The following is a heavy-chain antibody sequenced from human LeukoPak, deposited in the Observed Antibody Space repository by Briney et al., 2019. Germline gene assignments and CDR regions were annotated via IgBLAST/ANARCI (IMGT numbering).Heavy chain of an antibody. Sequence: PGGSLRLSCAASGFTFSSYSMNWVRQAPGKGLEWVTSISSTTSYIYYADSVRGRFTISRDNAKNSLYLQMNSLRAEDTAVYFCARQIFSYYYMDVWGKGTTVTVSS. CDR1: GFTFSSYS. CDR3: ARQIFSYYYMDV. V-gene: IGHV3-21*01. CDR2: ISSTTSYI. J-gene: IGHJ6*03.